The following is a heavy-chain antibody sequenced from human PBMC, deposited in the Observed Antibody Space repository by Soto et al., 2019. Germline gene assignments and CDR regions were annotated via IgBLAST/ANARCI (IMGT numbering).Heavy chain of an antibody. CDR3: ARRGLSGCIGENCYHYKWFDP. CDR1: GYTFSNYD. V-gene: IGHV1-18*01. J-gene: IGHJ5*02. D-gene: IGHD2-15*01. CDR2: ISSYNGHT. Sequence: QVHLVQSGAEVKKPGASVTVSCKTSGYTFSNYDITWVRQAPGQGLEWMGWISSYNGHTNYAQKLQGRVTMTTDTSTSTAYMELRSLRYDDTAMYYCARRGLSGCIGENCYHYKWFDPWGQGTLVSVSS.